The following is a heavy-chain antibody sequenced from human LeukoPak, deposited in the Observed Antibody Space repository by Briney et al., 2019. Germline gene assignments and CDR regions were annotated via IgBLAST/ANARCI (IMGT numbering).Heavy chain of an antibody. D-gene: IGHD1-7*01. CDR2: TSDRGDYT. CDR1: GFTFTSYS. Sequence: GGSLRLSCAASGFTFTSYSMSWVRQAPGKGLEWVSGTSDRGDYTYYADSVKGRFTISRDSSKNTLFLQMNSLRAEDTALYFCARKTQYNGHYPLDYWGQGTLVTVSS. CDR3: ARKTQYNGHYPLDY. J-gene: IGHJ4*02. V-gene: IGHV3-23*01.